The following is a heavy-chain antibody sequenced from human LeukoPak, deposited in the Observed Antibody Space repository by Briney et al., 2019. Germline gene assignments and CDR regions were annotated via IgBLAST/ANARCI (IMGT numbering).Heavy chain of an antibody. CDR3: ARVGMGGTPFDY. CDR1: GYTFTSYG. V-gene: IGHV1-69*06. J-gene: IGHJ4*02. CDR2: IIPIFGTA. D-gene: IGHD5-24*01. Sequence: SVNVSCKASGYTFTSYGISWVRQAPGQGLEWMGGIIPIFGTANYAQKFQGRVTITADKSTSTAYMELSSLRSEDTAVYYCARVGMGGTPFDYWGQGTLVTVSS.